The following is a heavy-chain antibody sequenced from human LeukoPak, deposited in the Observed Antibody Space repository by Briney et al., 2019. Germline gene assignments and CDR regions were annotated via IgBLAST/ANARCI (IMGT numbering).Heavy chain of an antibody. CDR1: GGSFSNYY. J-gene: IGHJ4*02. V-gene: IGHV4-34*01. D-gene: IGHD4-17*01. CDR2: INHSGST. CDR3: ARNRNDYGDYVYDY. Sequence: PSETLSLTCAVYGGSFSNYYWSWVRQPPGKGLEWIGEINHSGSTTYNPSLKSRVTISIDTSKNQFSLEVSSVTAADTAVYYCARNRNDYGDYVYDYWGQGTLVTVSS.